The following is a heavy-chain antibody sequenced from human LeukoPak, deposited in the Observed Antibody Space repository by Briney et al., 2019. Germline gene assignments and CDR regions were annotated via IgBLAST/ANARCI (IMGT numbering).Heavy chain of an antibody. CDR2: MNPNSGNT. CDR1: GYTFTSYD. V-gene: IGHV1-8*02. Sequence: EASVKVSCMASGYTFTSYDINWVRQATGQGLEWMGWMNPNSGNTGYAQKFQGRVTITRNTSISTAYMELSSLRSEDTAVYYCARGRDSSSPETSDYWGQGTLVTVSS. CDR3: ARGRDSSSPETSDY. J-gene: IGHJ4*02. D-gene: IGHD6-6*01.